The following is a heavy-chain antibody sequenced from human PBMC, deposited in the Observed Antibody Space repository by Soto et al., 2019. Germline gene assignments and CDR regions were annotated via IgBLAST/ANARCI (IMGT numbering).Heavy chain of an antibody. CDR3: ARDLSGPSDY. Sequence: SETLSLTCPVSGGSITSGPYYWSWVRQHLGKGLEWIGCIYYNGKTSYNPSLRSRVTMSVATSKNQFSLRLSSVSAADTAVYYCARDLSGPSDYWGQGALVTVSS. V-gene: IGHV4-31*03. CDR2: IYYNGKT. J-gene: IGHJ4*02. CDR1: GGSITSGPYY. D-gene: IGHD1-26*01.